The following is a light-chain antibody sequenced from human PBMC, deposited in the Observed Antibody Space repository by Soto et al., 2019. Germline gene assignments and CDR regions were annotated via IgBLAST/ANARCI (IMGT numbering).Light chain of an antibody. J-gene: IGLJ1*01. CDR1: SSDVGGYNF. CDR3: NYYTRSRTSLSV. CDR2: DVS. V-gene: IGLV2-14*01. Sequence: QSVLTQPASVSGSPGQSITISCTGTSSDVGGYNFVSWYQQHPGQAPKLMIYDVSNRPSGVSTRFSGSKSCNTASLTISGLQAEDEADYYCNYYTRSRTSLSVFGTGTKLTVL.